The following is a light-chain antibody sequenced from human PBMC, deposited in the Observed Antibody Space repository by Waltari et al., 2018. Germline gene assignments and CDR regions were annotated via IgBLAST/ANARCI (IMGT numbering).Light chain of an antibody. V-gene: IGLV2-11*01. J-gene: IGLJ1*01. Sequence: QSALTQPRSVSGSPGQSVPISCTGTTSHVGGYHYVPWFQQHPAKAPKLIIYDVSERPSGVPDRFSGSKSDNTASLTISGLQAEDEADYYCCSYAGSYTYVFGSGTKVTVL. CDR1: TSHVGGYHY. CDR2: DVS. CDR3: CSYAGSYTYV.